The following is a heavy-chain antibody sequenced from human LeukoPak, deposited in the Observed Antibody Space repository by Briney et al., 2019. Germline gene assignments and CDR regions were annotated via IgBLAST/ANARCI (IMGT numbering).Heavy chain of an antibody. V-gene: IGHV3-7*04. D-gene: IGHD4-17*01. CDR1: GFTFSSYW. CDR3: AREGTVTAYNFDH. J-gene: IGHJ4*02. Sequence: GGSLRLSCAASGFTFSSYWMSWVRQAPGKGLEWVANMKYDGSEKHYVDSVKGRFTISRDNAKNSLYLQMNSLRAEDTAVYYCAREGTVTAYNFDHWGQGTLVTVSS. CDR2: MKYDGSEK.